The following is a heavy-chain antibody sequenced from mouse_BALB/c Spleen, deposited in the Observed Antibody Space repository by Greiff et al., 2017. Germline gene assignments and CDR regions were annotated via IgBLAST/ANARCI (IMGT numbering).Heavy chain of an antibody. Sequence: QVQLQQSGAELVRPGSSVKISCKASGYAFSSYWMNWVKQRPGQGLEWIGQIYPGDGDTNYNVKFKGKATLTADKSSSTAYMQLSSLSSEESAVYFCVWVSSYLYAMGYWGQGTSVTVSS. CDR2: IYPGDGDT. V-gene: IGHV1-80*01. J-gene: IGHJ4*01. D-gene: IGHD1-1*01. CDR1: GYAFSSYW. CDR3: VWVSSYLYAMGY.